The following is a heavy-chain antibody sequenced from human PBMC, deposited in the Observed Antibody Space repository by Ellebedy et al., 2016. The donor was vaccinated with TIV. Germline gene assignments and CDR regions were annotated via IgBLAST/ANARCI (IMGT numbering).Heavy chain of an antibody. CDR3: ARHRTPGATFYSYYHMDV. CDR2: ISHSGNI. CDR1: GDSISVSTTNY. J-gene: IGHJ6*03. D-gene: IGHD2-2*01. Sequence: SETLSLXCSVSGDSISVSTTNYWGWIRQPPGKGLEWIGMISHSGNIYYNPSLKTRLTISVDTSKNQFSLKLTSVTAADTALYYCARHRTPGATFYSYYHMDVWGKGTTVTVS. V-gene: IGHV4-39*01.